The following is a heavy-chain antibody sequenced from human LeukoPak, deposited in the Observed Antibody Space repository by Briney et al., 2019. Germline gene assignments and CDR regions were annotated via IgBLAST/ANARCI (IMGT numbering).Heavy chain of an antibody. CDR2: IKQDGSEK. CDR1: GFTFSNYW. J-gene: IGHJ6*03. CDR3: ARDIGDCSSLSCYNHYYYMDV. Sequence: PGGSLRLSCAAPGFTFSNYWMGWVRQAPGKGLEWVANIKQDGSEKYYVDSVKGRFTISRDNTKSSLYLQMNSLRDEDTAVYYCARDIGDCSSLSCYNHYYYMDVWGKGTAVTVSS. V-gene: IGHV3-7*01. D-gene: IGHD2-2*02.